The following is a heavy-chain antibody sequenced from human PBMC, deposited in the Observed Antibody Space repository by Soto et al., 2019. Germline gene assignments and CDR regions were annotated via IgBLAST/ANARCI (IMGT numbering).Heavy chain of an antibody. D-gene: IGHD2-15*01. CDR3: AKDHRNGGSRVDY. CDR1: GFSFKSHG. CDR2: ISYDGKDA. Sequence: QVQLVESGGGVVQPGSSLRLSCAVCGFSFKSHGMHWVRQAPGKGLEWVAFISYDGKDANYADSVKGRFTISRDNSKDALYLQMGSLRGEDTAVYFCAKDHRNGGSRVDYWGQGTLVTVSS. V-gene: IGHV3-30*18. J-gene: IGHJ4*02.